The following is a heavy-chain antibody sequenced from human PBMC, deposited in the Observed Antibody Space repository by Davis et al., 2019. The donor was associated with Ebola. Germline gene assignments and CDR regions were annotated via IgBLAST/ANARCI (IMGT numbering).Heavy chain of an antibody. CDR1: GGSINSFL. CDR3: ARRATDHYYIMDV. J-gene: IGHJ6*02. CDR2: MFYNGDT. V-gene: IGHV4-59*08. Sequence: SETLSLTCSVSGGSINSFLWTWIRQPPGKGLEWVGCMFYNGDTNYNPALESPVTISVDTSKNQFSLRLSSVTAADTAMYSRARRATDHYYIMDVWGQGTTVTVSS.